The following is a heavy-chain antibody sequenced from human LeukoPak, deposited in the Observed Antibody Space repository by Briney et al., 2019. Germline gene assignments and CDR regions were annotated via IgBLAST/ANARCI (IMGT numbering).Heavy chain of an antibody. CDR2: MNPNSGNT. CDR1: GYTFTSYD. Sequence: ASVKVSCKASGYTFTSYDINWVRQATGQGLEWMGWMNPNSGNTGYAQKFQGRVTMTRNTSIKTAFMELSSLRSEDTAVYFCAREGRDMGHDYWGQGTLVIVSS. CDR3: AREGRDMGHDY. D-gene: IGHD2-15*01. V-gene: IGHV1-8*01. J-gene: IGHJ4*02.